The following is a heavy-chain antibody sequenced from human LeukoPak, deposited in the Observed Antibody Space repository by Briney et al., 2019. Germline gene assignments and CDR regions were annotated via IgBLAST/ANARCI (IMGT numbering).Heavy chain of an antibody. CDR2: INSDGSST. V-gene: IGHV3-74*01. D-gene: IGHD6-13*01. CDR1: GFTFSSYW. CDR3: ARGGFGYSSSWFERGSEDFDY. Sequence: GGSLRLSCAASGFTFSSYWMHWGRQAPGKGLVWVSRINSDGSSTSYADSVKGRFTISRDNAKNTLYLQMNSLRAEDTAVYYCARGGFGYSSSWFERGSEDFDYWGQGTLVTVSS. J-gene: IGHJ4*02.